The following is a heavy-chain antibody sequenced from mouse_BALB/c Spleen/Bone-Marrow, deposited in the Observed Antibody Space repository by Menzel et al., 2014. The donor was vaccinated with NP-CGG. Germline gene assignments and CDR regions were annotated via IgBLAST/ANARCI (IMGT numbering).Heavy chain of an antibody. Sequence: EVKLMESGGDLVKPGGSLKLSCAASGFTFSSYGMFWVRQTPDKRLEWVATISSGGSYTYYPDSVKGRFTISRDNAKNTLYLQMSSLKSEDTATYYCARDGLDYWGQGTTLTVSS. CDR3: ARDGLDY. CDR1: GFTFSSYG. CDR2: ISSGGSYT. V-gene: IGHV5-6*01. J-gene: IGHJ2*01. D-gene: IGHD2-3*01.